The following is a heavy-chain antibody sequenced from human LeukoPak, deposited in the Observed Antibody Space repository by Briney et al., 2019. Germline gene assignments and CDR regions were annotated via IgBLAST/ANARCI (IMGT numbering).Heavy chain of an antibody. Sequence: GGSLRLSCAAYGFTFSSFGMHWVRQAPGKGLEWVAVIWSDGTNQYYADSVKGRFTISRDNSGNTVYLQMNSLRPEDTGVYYCARDAQRGFDYSNSLEYWGQGTPVTVST. V-gene: IGHV3-33*01. CDR2: IWSDGTNQ. J-gene: IGHJ4*02. D-gene: IGHD4-11*01. CDR1: GFTFSSFG. CDR3: ARDAQRGFDYSNSLEY.